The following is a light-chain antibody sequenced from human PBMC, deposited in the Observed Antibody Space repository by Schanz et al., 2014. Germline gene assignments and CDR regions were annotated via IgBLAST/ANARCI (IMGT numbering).Light chain of an antibody. J-gene: IGLJ3*02. Sequence: QSALTQPRSVSGSPGQSVTISCTGTSSDVGGYNYVSWYQHHPGKAPKLILYGGDERPSAVSSRFSGSKSGNTASLTISGLQAEDEADYYCCSYAGSTTWVFGGGTKLTV. V-gene: IGLV2-11*01. CDR1: SSDVGGYNY. CDR3: CSYAGSTTWV. CDR2: GGD.